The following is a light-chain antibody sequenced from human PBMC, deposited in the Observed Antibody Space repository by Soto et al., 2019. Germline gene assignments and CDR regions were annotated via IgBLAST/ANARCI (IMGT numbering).Light chain of an antibody. V-gene: IGKV3-15*01. CDR1: QSVGSN. Sequence: EIVMTQSPATLSVSPGERATLSCRASQSVGSNLAWYQQTLGRPPRLLIYGASTRATGIPTRFSGSGSGTDFTLTISSLQSEDFAVYYCQQYNDWPLTFGQGTRLEIK. J-gene: IGKJ5*01. CDR3: QQYNDWPLT. CDR2: GAS.